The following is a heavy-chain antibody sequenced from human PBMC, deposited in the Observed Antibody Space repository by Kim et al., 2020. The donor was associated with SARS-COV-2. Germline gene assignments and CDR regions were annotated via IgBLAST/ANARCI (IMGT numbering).Heavy chain of an antibody. V-gene: IGHV3-33*05. J-gene: IGHJ4*02. CDR1: GFSFSHAG. D-gene: IGHD2-21*01. CDR3: ARDRGYCGSGPCHSDYFDY. CDR2: ILAEGNNK. Sequence: GGSLRLSCAASGFSFSHAGMHWVRQTPGKALQWVTLILAEGNNKYYADSVKGRFTVSRDNSKNTLYLQMNSLRVEDTALYYCARDRGYCGSGPCHSDYFDYWGQGTLVTVSS.